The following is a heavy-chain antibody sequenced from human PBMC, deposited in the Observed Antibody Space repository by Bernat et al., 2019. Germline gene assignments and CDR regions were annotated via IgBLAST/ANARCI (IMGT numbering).Heavy chain of an antibody. D-gene: IGHD4-4*01. Sequence: QVQLVQSGAEVKKPGSSVKVSCKASGGTFSSYTISWVRQAPGQGLEWMGRIIPILGIANYAQKFQGRVTITADKSTSTAYMELSRLRSDDTAVYYCERGRVTVTPPRYYYYMDVWGKGTTVTVS. V-gene: IGHV1-69*02. CDR1: GGTFSSYT. CDR2: IIPILGIA. J-gene: IGHJ6*03. CDR3: ERGRVTVTPPRYYYYMDV.